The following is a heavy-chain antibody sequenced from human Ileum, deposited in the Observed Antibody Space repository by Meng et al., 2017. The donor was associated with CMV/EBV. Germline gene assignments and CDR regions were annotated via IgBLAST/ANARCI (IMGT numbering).Heavy chain of an antibody. CDR2: VYSSGST. V-gene: IGHV4-4*07. CDR3: ARSDYSGNYFALDY. CDR1: GGSISGYH. Sequence: QMQLHEAGPGLVKPSETLSLICSVSGGSISGYHWNWIRQSAGKGLEWIGRVYSSGSTNFNPSLKSRLTMSVDTSTNQVSLDLSSVTAADTAVYYCARSDYSGNYFALDYWGPGSLVTVSS. D-gene: IGHD1-26*01. J-gene: IGHJ4*02.